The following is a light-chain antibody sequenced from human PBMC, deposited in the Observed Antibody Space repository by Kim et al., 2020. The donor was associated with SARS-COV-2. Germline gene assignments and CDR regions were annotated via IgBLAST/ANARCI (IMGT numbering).Light chain of an antibody. CDR1: QSVSTN. J-gene: IGKJ1*01. V-gene: IGKV3-15*01. Sequence: EIVMTQSQPTLSVSPGERATLSCRASQSVSTNLVWYQQRPGQAPRLLIYDASTRATGIPARFSGSGSGTEFTLTISSLQSEDFAVYYCQQYNNFRTFGQGTKVDIK. CDR2: DAS. CDR3: QQYNNFRT.